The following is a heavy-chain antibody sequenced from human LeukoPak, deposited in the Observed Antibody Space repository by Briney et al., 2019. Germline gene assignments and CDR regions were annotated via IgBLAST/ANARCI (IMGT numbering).Heavy chain of an antibody. J-gene: IGHJ5*02. V-gene: IGHV3-30*02. Sequence: GGFLRLSCAASGLTFSSYGMHWVRQAPGKGLEWVAFIRYDGSNKYYADSVKGRFTISRDNSKNTLYLQMNSLRAEDTAVYYCARLQTRYYYGSGSYYNSNWFDPWGQGTLVTVSS. D-gene: IGHD3-10*01. CDR1: GLTFSSYG. CDR2: IRYDGSNK. CDR3: ARLQTRYYYGSGSYYNSNWFDP.